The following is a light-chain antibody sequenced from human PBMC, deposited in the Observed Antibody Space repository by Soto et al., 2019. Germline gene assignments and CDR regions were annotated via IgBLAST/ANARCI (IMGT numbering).Light chain of an antibody. CDR2: GAS. J-gene: IGKJ1*01. Sequence: EIVLTQSPGTLSLSPGERATLSCRASQSVSNNYLAWYQQKPGQAPRLLIYGASNSATGIPDRFSGSGSGTDFTLTISRLEPEDFAVYYCQQYKKWPRTFGHGTKVDNK. V-gene: IGKV3-20*01. CDR1: QSVSNNY. CDR3: QQYKKWPRT.